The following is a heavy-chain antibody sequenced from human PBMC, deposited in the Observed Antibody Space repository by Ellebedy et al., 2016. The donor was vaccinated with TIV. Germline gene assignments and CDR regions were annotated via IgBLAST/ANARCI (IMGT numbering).Heavy chain of an antibody. CDR3: ARSSMIVVVPFDY. CDR2: LYYSGST. CDR1: GASITSSGYY. J-gene: IGHJ4*02. V-gene: IGHV4-39*01. D-gene: IGHD3-22*01. Sequence: MPSETLSLTCTVSGASITSSGYYWGWIRQPPGKGLEWIGSLYYSGSTYYNPSLNSRVTISVDTSKKQFSLKLSSVTAADTAVYYCARSSMIVVVPFDYWGQGTLVTVSS.